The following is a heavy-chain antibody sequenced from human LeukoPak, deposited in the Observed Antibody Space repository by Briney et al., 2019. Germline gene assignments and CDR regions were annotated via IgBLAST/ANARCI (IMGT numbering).Heavy chain of an antibody. CDR1: GFTVRTDY. J-gene: IGHJ4*02. CDR2: ISSSGSTI. D-gene: IGHD6-19*01. CDR3: ARGREIGWSDFDY. V-gene: IGHV3-48*03. Sequence: GGSLRLSCAASGFTVRTDYMTWVRQARGKGLEWVSYISSSGSTIYYADCVKGRLTISRDNAKNSLYLQMNSLRAEDTAVYYCARGREIGWSDFDYWGQGTLVTVSS.